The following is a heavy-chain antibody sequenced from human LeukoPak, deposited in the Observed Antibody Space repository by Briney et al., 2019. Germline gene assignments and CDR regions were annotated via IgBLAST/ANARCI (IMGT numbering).Heavy chain of an antibody. CDR2: ISGSGGST. D-gene: IGHD3-22*01. CDR1: GFTFSGYA. J-gene: IGHJ4*02. CDR3: AKVGGKSYYYDSSGYYEFDY. Sequence: PGGSLRLSCAASGFTFSGYAMSWVRQAPGKGLEWVSAISGSGGSTYYADSVKGRFTISRDNSKNTLYLQMNSLRAEDTAVYYCAKVGGKSYYYDSSGYYEFDYWGQGTLVTVSS. V-gene: IGHV3-23*01.